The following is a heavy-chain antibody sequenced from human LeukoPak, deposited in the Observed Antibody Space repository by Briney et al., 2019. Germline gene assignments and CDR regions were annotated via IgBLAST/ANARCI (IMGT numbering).Heavy chain of an antibody. CDR2: IITGT. CDR1: GFTFSSYA. D-gene: IGHD3-22*01. J-gene: IGHJ4*02. V-gene: IGHV3-23*01. CDR3: AKSFRYYDSSGYFHFDY. Sequence: PGGSLRLSFAASGFTFSSYAMSGVRQAPGKGLKWFSAIITGTQYADSVKGRFTISRDNSKNTLYLQMNSLRAEDTAVYYCAKSFRYYDSSGYFHFDYWGQGTLVTVSS.